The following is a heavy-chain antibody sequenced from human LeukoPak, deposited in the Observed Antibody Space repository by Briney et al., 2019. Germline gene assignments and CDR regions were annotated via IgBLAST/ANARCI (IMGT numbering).Heavy chain of an antibody. Sequence: GESLKISCKGSGYSFASYWIAWVRQMPGKGLEWMGIIHLADSDTRYSPSFQGQVTISADKSISTAYLQWSSLKASDTAMYYCARSSSGWSFDYWGQGTLVTVSS. D-gene: IGHD6-19*01. CDR1: GYSFASYW. CDR3: ARSSSGWSFDY. CDR2: IHLADSDT. J-gene: IGHJ4*02. V-gene: IGHV5-51*01.